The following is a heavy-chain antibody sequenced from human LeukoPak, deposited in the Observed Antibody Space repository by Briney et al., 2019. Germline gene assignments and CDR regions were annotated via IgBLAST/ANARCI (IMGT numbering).Heavy chain of an antibody. D-gene: IGHD2-2*01. CDR1: GGSISSSSYY. CDR3: ARRCTSCHLIDAFDI. CDR2: IYYSGST. J-gene: IGHJ3*02. V-gene: IGHV4-39*07. Sequence: SETLSLTCTVSGGSISSSSYYWGWIRQSPGKGLEWIGSIYYSGSTYYNPSLKSRVTISVDTSKNQFSLKLSSVTAADTAVYYCARRCTSCHLIDAFDIWGQGTMVTVSS.